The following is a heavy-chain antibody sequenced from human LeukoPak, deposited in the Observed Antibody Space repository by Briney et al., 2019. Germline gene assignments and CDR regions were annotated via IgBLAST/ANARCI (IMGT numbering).Heavy chain of an antibody. Sequence: GESLKISCKGSGYSFTSYWIGWVRQMPGKGLEWVGIIYPGDSDTRYSPSFQGQVTISADKSISTAYLQWSSLKASDTAMYYCARPPANYYGSGSYYSYWGQGTLVTVSS. V-gene: IGHV5-51*01. J-gene: IGHJ4*02. D-gene: IGHD3-10*01. CDR1: GYSFTSYW. CDR3: ARPPANYYGSGSYYSY. CDR2: IYPGDSDT.